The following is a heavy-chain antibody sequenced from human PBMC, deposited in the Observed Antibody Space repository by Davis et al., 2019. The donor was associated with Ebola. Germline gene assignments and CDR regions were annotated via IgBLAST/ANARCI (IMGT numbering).Heavy chain of an antibody. CDR3: ARGLYGRRLRF. D-gene: IGHD3-10*01. Sequence: SETLSLTCAVYGGSFRDYYWSWIRQSPGKGLEWIGEINHSGSTSYNPSLKSRVTISVDTSKNQFSLKLRSVTAADTAVYYCARGLYGRRLRFWGQGTLVTVSS. CDR1: GGSFRDYY. CDR2: INHSGST. J-gene: IGHJ4*02. V-gene: IGHV4-34*01.